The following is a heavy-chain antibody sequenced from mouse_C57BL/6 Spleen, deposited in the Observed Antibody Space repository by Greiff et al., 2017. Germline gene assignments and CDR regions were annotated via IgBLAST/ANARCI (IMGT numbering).Heavy chain of an antibody. CDR1: GFTFSSYG. J-gene: IGHJ4*01. Sequence: EVMLVESGGDLVKPGGSLKLSCAASGFTFSSYGMSWVRQTPDKRLEWVATISSGGSYTYYPDSVKGRFTISRDNAKNTLYLQMSSLKSEDTAMYYCARRERDYAMDYWGQGTSVTVSS. V-gene: IGHV5-6*02. CDR3: ARRERDYAMDY. CDR2: ISSGGSYT.